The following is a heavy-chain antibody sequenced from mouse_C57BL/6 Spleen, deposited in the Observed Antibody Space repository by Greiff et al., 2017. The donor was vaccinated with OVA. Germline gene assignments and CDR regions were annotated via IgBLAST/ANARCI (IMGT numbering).Heavy chain of an antibody. J-gene: IGHJ1*03. CDR2: IYPGDGDT. Sequence: VMLVESGPELVKPGASVKISCKASGYAFSSSWMNWVKQRPGKGLEWIGRIYPGDGDTNYNGKFKGKATLTADKSSSTAYMQLSSLTSEDSAVYFCARSDGFLDFDVWGTGTTVTVSS. D-gene: IGHD2-3*01. CDR3: ARSDGFLDFDV. V-gene: IGHV1-82*01. CDR1: GYAFSSSW.